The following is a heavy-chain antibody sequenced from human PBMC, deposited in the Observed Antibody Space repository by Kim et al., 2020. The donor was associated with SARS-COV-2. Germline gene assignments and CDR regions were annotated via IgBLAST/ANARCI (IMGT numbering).Heavy chain of an antibody. V-gene: IGHV1-18*04. CDR2: ISAYNGNT. CDR1: GYTFTSYG. Sequence: ASVKVSCKASGYTFTSYGISWVRQAPGQGLEWMGWISAYNGNTNYAQKLQGRVTMTTDTSTSTAYMELRSLRSDDTAVYYCARDPDIAAAGSGGDDYWGQGTLVTVSS. D-gene: IGHD6-13*01. J-gene: IGHJ4*02. CDR3: ARDPDIAAAGSGGDDY.